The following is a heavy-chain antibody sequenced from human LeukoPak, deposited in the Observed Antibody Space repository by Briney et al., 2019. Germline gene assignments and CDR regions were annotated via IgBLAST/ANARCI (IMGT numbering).Heavy chain of an antibody. V-gene: IGHV4-61*02. CDR3: ARGIGNDYGGNYGGYYYYYYMDV. CDR1: GVSISSGSYY. J-gene: IGHJ6*03. D-gene: IGHD4-23*01. CDR2: IYTSGST. Sequence: SETLSLTCTVSGVSISSGSYYWSWIRQPAGKGLEWIGRIYTSGSTNYNPSLKSRVTVSVDTSKNQFSLKLSSVTAADTAVYYCARGIGNDYGGNYGGYYYYYYMDVWGKGTTVTVSS.